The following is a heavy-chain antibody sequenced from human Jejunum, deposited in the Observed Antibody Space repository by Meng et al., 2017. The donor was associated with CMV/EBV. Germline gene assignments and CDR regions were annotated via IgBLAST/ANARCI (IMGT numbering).Heavy chain of an antibody. J-gene: IGHJ6*02. D-gene: IGHD3-10*01. CDR3: ARHYYASGSYPTSGMDV. CDR1: LDDFG. CDR2: ISKKGGST. V-gene: IGHV3-20*03. Sequence: LDDFGISWVRQVPGKGLEWFSGISKKGGSTGYADSVEGRFTISRDNAKNSLYLQMNSLRAEDTALYYCARHYYASGSYPTSGMDVWGQGTTVTVSS.